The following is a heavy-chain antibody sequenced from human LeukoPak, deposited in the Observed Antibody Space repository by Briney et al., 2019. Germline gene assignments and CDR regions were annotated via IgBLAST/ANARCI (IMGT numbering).Heavy chain of an antibody. CDR2: INAGNGNT. CDR3: ARDKALRYFNY. Sequence: ASVKVSCKASGYTFTSYAVHWVRQAPGQRLEWMGWINAGNGNTKYSQKFQGRVTITRDTSASTAYMELSSLRSEDTAVYYCARDKALRYFNYWGQGTLVTVSS. CDR1: GYTFTSYA. J-gene: IGHJ4*02. V-gene: IGHV1-3*01. D-gene: IGHD3-9*01.